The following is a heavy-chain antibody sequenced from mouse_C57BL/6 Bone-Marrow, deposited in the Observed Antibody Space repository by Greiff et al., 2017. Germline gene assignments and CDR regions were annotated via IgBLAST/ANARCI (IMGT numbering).Heavy chain of an antibody. CDR1: GFTFTDYY. Sequence: DVQLQESGGGLVQPGGSLSLSCAASGFTFTDYYMSWVRQPPGKALEWLGFIRNKANGYTTEYSASVKGRFTISRDNSQSILYLQMNALRAEDSATYYCARSHYDYDAIDYWGQGTTLTVPS. V-gene: IGHV7-3*01. D-gene: IGHD2-4*01. CDR3: ARSHYDYDAIDY. CDR2: IRNKANGYTT. J-gene: IGHJ2*01.